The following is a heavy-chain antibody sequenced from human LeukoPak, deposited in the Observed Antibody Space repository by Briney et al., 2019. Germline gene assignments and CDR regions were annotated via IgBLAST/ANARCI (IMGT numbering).Heavy chain of an antibody. D-gene: IGHD3-16*02. Sequence: SLRLSCTTSGFSFGDYAMSWVRQAPGKGLEWVGFIRSKTYGGTTEYAASVKGRFTISRDDSESIAHLQMNSLKTEDTAVYYCTRYYDYVWGSYRYIDYWGQGTLVTVSS. J-gene: IGHJ4*02. CDR1: GFSFGDYA. CDR3: TRYYDYVWGSYRYIDY. V-gene: IGHV3-49*04. CDR2: IRSKTYGGTT.